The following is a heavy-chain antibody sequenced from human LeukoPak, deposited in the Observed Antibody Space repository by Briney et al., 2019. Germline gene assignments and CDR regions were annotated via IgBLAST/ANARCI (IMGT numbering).Heavy chain of an antibody. V-gene: IGHV4-34*01. CDR1: GWSFNDYY. Sequence: SETLSLTCAVSGWSFNDYYWNWIRQPPGKGLEWIGEINALGDTNYNPSLKSRVTISVDTSKKQFSLRLTSLIAADTALYYCARGQVPTARGYNWFDPWGQGTLVTVSS. D-gene: IGHD2-2*01. CDR2: INALGDT. CDR3: ARGQVPTARGYNWFDP. J-gene: IGHJ5*02.